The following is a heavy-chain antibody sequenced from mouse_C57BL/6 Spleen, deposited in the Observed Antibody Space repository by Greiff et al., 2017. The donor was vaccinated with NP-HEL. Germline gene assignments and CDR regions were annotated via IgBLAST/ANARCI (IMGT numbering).Heavy chain of an antibody. Sequence: EVQLQQSGPELVKPGASVKISCKASGYTFTDYYMNWVKQSHGKSLEWIGDINPNNGGTSYNQKFKGKATLTVDKSSSTAYMELRSLTSEDSAVYYCARYPYDYYAMDYWGQGTSVTVSS. CDR2: INPNNGGT. CDR1: GYTFTDYY. CDR3: ARYPYDYYAMDY. J-gene: IGHJ4*01. V-gene: IGHV1-26*01.